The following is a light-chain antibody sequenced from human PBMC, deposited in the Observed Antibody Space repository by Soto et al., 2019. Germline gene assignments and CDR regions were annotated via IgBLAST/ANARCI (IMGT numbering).Light chain of an antibody. J-gene: IGLJ1*01. CDR1: SSNIGSTYD. CDR2: GNT. V-gene: IGLV1-40*01. Sequence: QSVLTRPPSVSGAPGQRVTISCTWSSSNIGSTYDVQWYQQLPGTAPKLLIHGNTNRPSGVPDRFSGSKSGTSASLAITGLQADDEADYYCQSYDDSLSVHYVFGTGTKLTVL. CDR3: QSYDDSLSVHYV.